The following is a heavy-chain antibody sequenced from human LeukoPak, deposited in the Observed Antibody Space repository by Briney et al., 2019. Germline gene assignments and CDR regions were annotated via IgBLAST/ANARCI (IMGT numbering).Heavy chain of an antibody. CDR1: GFTFSSYW. Sequence: GGSLRLSCAASGFTFSSYWMSWVRQAPGKGLEWVANIKQDGSEKYYVDSVKGRFTISRDNAKNSLYLQMNSRRAEDTAVYYCARSYCSSTSCYEPHRINWFDPWGQGTLVTVSS. CDR2: IKQDGSEK. V-gene: IGHV3-7*01. J-gene: IGHJ5*02. CDR3: ARSYCSSTSCYEPHRINWFDP. D-gene: IGHD2-2*01.